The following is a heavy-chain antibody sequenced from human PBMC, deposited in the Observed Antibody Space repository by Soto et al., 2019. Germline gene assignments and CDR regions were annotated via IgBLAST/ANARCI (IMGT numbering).Heavy chain of an antibody. CDR2: INYSGST. J-gene: IGHJ4*02. CDR3: ARGSFDWLGVRVDYFDY. V-gene: IGHV4-39*07. CDR1: GGSISSSSYY. Sequence: SETLSLTCTVSGGSISSSSYYWGWIRQPPGKGLEWIGKINYSGSTNYNPSLKSRVTISVDTSKNQFSLKLSSVTAADTAVYYCARGSFDWLGVRVDYFDYWGQGTLVTVSS. D-gene: IGHD3-9*01.